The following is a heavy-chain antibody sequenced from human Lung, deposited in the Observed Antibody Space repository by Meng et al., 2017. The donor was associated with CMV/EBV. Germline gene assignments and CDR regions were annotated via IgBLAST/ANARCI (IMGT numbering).Heavy chain of an antibody. CDR3: ARGEAARDFDS. Sequence: GESLKISCAASGFIFSAYEIIWVRQAPGKGLEWVSYISMSGSTIYYADAVKGRFTISRDNAKNSLYLQMNSLRVEDTALYYCARGEAARDFDSWGQGSLVTVSS. J-gene: IGHJ4*02. D-gene: IGHD6-25*01. CDR1: GFIFSAYE. V-gene: IGHV3-48*03. CDR2: ISMSGSTI.